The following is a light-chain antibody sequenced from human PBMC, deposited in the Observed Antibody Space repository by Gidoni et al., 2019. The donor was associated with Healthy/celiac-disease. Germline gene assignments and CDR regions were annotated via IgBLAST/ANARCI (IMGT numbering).Light chain of an antibody. Sequence: HPGKAPKLMIYDVSKRPSGVPDRFSGSKSGNTAPLTISGLQAEDEADYYCCSYAGSYTLVFGGGTKLTVL. J-gene: IGLJ2*01. CDR2: DVS. CDR3: CSYAGSYTLV. V-gene: IGLV2-11*01.